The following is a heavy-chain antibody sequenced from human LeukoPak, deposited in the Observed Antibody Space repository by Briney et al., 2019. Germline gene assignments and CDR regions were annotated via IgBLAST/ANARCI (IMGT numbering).Heavy chain of an antibody. V-gene: IGHV4-38-2*01. Sequence: PGGSLRLSCAASGFTFSSFEMNWVRQASGKGLEWIGSMYHTGNSYYNPSLKSRVTISVDTSKNQFSLKLSSVTAADTAVYYCARVGRDSSGYPYFDYWGQGTLVTVSS. CDR2: MYHTGNS. J-gene: IGHJ4*02. CDR3: ARVGRDSSGYPYFDY. CDR1: GFTFSSFEM. D-gene: IGHD3-22*01.